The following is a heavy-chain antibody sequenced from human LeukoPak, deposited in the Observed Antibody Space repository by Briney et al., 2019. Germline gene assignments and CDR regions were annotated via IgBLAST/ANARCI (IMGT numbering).Heavy chain of an antibody. Sequence: PGGSLRLSCAASGFTFSNYEMHWVRQAPGKGLEWVAVISYDGSNKYYADSVKGRFTISRDNSKNTLYLQMNSLRAEDTAVYYCAREFGAKGRGSKTDAFDIWGQGTMVTVSS. J-gene: IGHJ3*02. CDR3: AREFGAKGRGSKTDAFDI. CDR2: ISYDGSNK. CDR1: GFTFSNYE. V-gene: IGHV3-30*04. D-gene: IGHD3-3*01.